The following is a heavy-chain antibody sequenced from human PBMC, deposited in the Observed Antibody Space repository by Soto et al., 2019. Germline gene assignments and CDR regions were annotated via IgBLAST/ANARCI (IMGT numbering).Heavy chain of an antibody. CDR1: GFSFSTYA. Sequence: EVQLLESGGGLVQPGGSLRLACATSGFSFSTYAMTWVRQAPGKGLEWVSTFNGNGGGTYYADSVQGRFTISRDNSKNSLYLQMDSLRAEDTAPYYCAKDNSLHWFDPWGQGTLVTVSS. CDR2: FNGNGGGT. V-gene: IGHV3-23*01. D-gene: IGHD2-15*01. J-gene: IGHJ5*02. CDR3: AKDNSLHWFDP.